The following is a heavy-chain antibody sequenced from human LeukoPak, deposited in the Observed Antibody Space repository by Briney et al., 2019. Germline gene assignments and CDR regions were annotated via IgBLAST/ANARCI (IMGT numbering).Heavy chain of an antibody. D-gene: IGHD2-2*01. CDR3: AKNRGQYYQSYYMDV. V-gene: IGHV3-23*01. CDR2: NGGSGGST. CDR1: GFTFSSYA. J-gene: IGHJ6*03. Sequence: PGGSLRLSCAASGFTFSSYAMSWVRQAPGKGLEGVSNGGSGGSTYYADSVKGRFTISRDNSKSTVYLQMNSLTAEDTAVYYCAKNRGQYYQSYYMDVWGKGTTVTVSS.